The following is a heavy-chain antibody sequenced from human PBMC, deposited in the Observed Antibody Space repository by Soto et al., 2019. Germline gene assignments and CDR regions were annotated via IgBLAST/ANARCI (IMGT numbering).Heavy chain of an antibody. J-gene: IGHJ6*02. V-gene: IGHV1-8*01. D-gene: IGHD3-9*01. CDR2: MNPNSGNT. CDR1: GYTFTSYD. Sequence: QVQLVQSGAEVKKPGASVKVSCKASGYTFTSYDINWVRQATGQGLEWMGWMNPNSGNTGYAQKFQGRVTMTRNTSIRTAYMVLSSLRSEDTAVYYCARGGYDILTGYNSCYYYGMDVWGQGTTVTVSS. CDR3: ARGGYDILTGYNSCYYYGMDV.